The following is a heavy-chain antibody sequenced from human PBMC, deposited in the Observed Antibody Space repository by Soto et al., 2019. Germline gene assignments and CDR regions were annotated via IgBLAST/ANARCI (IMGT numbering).Heavy chain of an antibody. V-gene: IGHV3-30*03. D-gene: IGHD3-3*01. CDR2: ISYDGSNK. CDR3: ATEDFWSGYGEVDY. Sequence: ESGGGVVQPGRSLRLSCAASGFTFSSYGMHWVRQAPGKGLEWVAVISYDGSNKYYADSVKGRFTISRDNSKNTLYLQMNSLRAEDTAVYYCATEDFWSGYGEVDYWGQGTLVTVSS. J-gene: IGHJ4*02. CDR1: GFTFSSYG.